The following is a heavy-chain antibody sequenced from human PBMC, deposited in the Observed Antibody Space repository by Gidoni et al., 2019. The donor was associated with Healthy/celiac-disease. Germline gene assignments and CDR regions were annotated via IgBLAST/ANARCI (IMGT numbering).Heavy chain of an antibody. CDR1: GFTFSSYA. CDR3: AKDRDGSGGVVFWFDP. J-gene: IGHJ5*02. V-gene: IGHV3-23*01. D-gene: IGHD3-10*01. CDR2: ISGCGGST. Sequence: EVQLLESGGGLVQPGGSLRLPWAAAGFTFSSYAMSWVRQGPGKGVEWVSAISGCGGSTYYADSVKGWFTISRDNSKNTLYLQMNSLRAEDTAVYYCAKDRDGSGGVVFWFDPWGQGTLVTVSS.